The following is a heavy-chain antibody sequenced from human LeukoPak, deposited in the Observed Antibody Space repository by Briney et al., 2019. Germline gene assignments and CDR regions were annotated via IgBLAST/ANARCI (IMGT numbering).Heavy chain of an antibody. CDR1: GGSINSGGYY. D-gene: IGHD3-22*01. CDR3: AREIVVVRFDY. Sequence: ASETLSLTCTVSGGSINSGGYYWSWIRQPAGKGLEWIGRIYTSGSTNYNPSLKSRVTISVDTSKNQFSLKLSSVTAADTAVYYCAREIVVVRFDYWGQGTLVTVSS. CDR2: IYTSGST. V-gene: IGHV4-61*02. J-gene: IGHJ4*02.